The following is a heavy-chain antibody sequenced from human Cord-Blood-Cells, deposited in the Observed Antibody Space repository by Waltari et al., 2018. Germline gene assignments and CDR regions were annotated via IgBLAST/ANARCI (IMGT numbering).Heavy chain of an antibody. CDR1: GYSLSTSGVG. V-gene: IGHV2-5*02. D-gene: IGHD1-1*01. J-gene: IGHJ5*02. CDR2: IYWDDDK. Sequence: QITLKESGPALVKPTQTLTLTSTFSGYSLSTSGVGVGWSRQPPGKALEWLALIYWDDDKRYSPSLKSRLTITKDTSKNQVVLTMTNMDPVDTATYYCAHSTTGNNWFDPWGQGTLVTVSS. CDR3: AHSTTGNNWFDP.